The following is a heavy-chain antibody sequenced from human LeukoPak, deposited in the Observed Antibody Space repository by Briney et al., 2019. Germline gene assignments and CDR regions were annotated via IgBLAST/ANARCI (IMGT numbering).Heavy chain of an antibody. Sequence: PSETLSLTCTVSGGSISSSSYYWGWIRQPPGKGLEWIGGIYRGGTTHYNPSLKSRVTMSVDTSKNQFSLKLSSVTAADTAVYYCARVAAAGTWWFDPWGQGTLVTVSS. V-gene: IGHV4-39*07. D-gene: IGHD6-13*01. J-gene: IGHJ5*02. CDR3: ARVAAAGTWWFDP. CDR1: GGSISSSSYY. CDR2: IYRGGTT.